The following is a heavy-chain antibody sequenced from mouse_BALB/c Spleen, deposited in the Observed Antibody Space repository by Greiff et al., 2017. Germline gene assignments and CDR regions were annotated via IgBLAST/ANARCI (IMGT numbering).Heavy chain of an antibody. CDR3: VRDGDYDYDGYYAMDY. V-gene: IGHV2-9-2*01. CDR2: IWTGGGT. D-gene: IGHD2-4*01. CDR1: GFSLTSYD. Sequence: VKLMESGPGLVAPSQSLSITCTVSGFSLTSYDISWIRQPPGKGLEWLGVIWTGGGTNYNSAFMSRLSISKDNSKSQVFLKMNSLQTDDTAIYYCVRDGDYDYDGYYAMDYWGQGTSVTVSS. J-gene: IGHJ4*01.